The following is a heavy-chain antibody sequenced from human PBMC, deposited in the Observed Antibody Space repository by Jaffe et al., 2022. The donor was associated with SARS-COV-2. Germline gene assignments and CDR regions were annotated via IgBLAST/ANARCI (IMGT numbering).Heavy chain of an antibody. Sequence: EVQLVQSGAEVKKPGESLKISCKASGYTFTTYWIGWVRQMPGKGLEWMGIIYPGDSDIRYSPSFQGQVTISADKSINTAYLRWSSLEASDTAMYYCARPQDLGSRGYRGRDAFDIWGQGTMVTVSS. D-gene: IGHD3-22*01. CDR3: ARPQDLGSRGYRGRDAFDI. CDR1: GYTFTTYW. J-gene: IGHJ3*02. CDR2: IYPGDSDI. V-gene: IGHV5-51*01.